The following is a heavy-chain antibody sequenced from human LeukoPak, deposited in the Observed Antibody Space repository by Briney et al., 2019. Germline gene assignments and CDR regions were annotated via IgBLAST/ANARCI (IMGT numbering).Heavy chain of an antibody. J-gene: IGHJ3*02. CDR2: INPNSGGT. CDR1: GYTFTSYY. V-gene: IGHV1-2*02. CDR3: ARGRDSSGSTGNRKDAFDI. Sequence: ASVKVSCKASGYTFTSYYMHWVRQAPGQGLEWMGWINPNSGGTNYAQKFQGRVTMTRDTSISTAYMELSRLRSDDTAVYYCARGRDSSGSTGNRKDAFDIWGQGTMVTVSS. D-gene: IGHD3-22*01.